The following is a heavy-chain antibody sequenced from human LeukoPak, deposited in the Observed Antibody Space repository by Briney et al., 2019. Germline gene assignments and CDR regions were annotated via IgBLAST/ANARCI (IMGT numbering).Heavy chain of an antibody. CDR3: AKKESAGGSYHGFDY. Sequence: PGGSLRLSCAASGFTFSSYAMSWVRQAPGKGLEWVSAISGSGGSTYYADSVKGRFTISRDNSKNTLYLQMNSLRAEDTAVYYCAKKESAGGSYHGFDYWGQGTLVTVSS. V-gene: IGHV3-23*01. D-gene: IGHD1-26*01. CDR2: ISGSGGST. CDR1: GFTFSSYA. J-gene: IGHJ4*02.